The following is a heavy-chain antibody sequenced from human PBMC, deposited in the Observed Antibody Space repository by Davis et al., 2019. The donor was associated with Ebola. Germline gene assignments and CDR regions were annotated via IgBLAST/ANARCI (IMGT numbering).Heavy chain of an antibody. CDR3: ARGPYDPIYYYYGMDV. D-gene: IGHD3-22*01. CDR2: IKQDGSEK. CDR1: GFTFSSYW. Sequence: GGSLRLSCAASGFTFSSYWMSWVRQAPGKGLEWVANIKQDGSEKYYVDSVKGRFTISRDNAKNSLYLQMNSLRAEDTAVYYCARGPYDPIYYYYGMDVWGQGTTVTVSS. V-gene: IGHV3-7*01. J-gene: IGHJ6*02.